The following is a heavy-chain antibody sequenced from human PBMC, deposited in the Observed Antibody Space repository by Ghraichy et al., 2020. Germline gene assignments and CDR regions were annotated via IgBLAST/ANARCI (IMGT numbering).Heavy chain of an antibody. J-gene: IGHJ3*01. CDR3: AIDRELLNAFDV. CDR2: ISSSSVTI. Sequence: GGSLRLSCTASGFTFNNYNMNWVRQAPGKGLEWVSYISSSSVTIYYGDSVRGRFTISRDNAKNSLFLQMHSLRDEDTAVYYCAIDRELLNAFDVWGQGTMVIVSS. D-gene: IGHD1-26*01. V-gene: IGHV3-48*02. CDR1: GFTFNNYN.